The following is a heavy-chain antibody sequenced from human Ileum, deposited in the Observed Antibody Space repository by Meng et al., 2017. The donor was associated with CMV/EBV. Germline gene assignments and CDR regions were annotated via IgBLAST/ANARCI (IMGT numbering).Heavy chain of an antibody. CDR1: GGSISSYY. Sequence: SETLSLTCTVSGGSISSYYWSWIRQPPGKGLEWIGYIYYSGSTNYNPSLKSRVTISVDTSKNQFSRKLSLVTGADTAVYYGARNPPFGGYYFNYWGQGTLVTVSS. J-gene: IGHJ4*02. V-gene: IGHV4-59*01. D-gene: IGHD2/OR15-2a*01. CDR2: IYYSGST. CDR3: ARNPPFGGYYFNY.